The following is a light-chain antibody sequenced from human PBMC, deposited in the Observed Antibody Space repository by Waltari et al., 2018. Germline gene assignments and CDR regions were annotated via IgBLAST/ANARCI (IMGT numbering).Light chain of an antibody. V-gene: IGKV1-5*03. J-gene: IGKJ1*01. Sequence: DLQMTQSPSTLSASVGDRVTITCRTSHSISRWLAWYQQKPGKAPKLLNHQASSLERGVPSRCSGSGSGTDFTLTINSLQPEDSATYYCQQYNDFIWAFGRGTKVEI. CDR3: QQYNDFIWA. CDR1: HSISRW. CDR2: QAS.